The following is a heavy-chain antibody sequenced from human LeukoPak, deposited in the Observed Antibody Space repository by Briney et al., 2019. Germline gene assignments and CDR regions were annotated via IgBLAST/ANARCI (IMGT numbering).Heavy chain of an antibody. D-gene: IGHD3-22*01. CDR2: INWNGGST. CDR3: AKDTGYYYDSSNYWV. J-gene: IGHJ4*02. Sequence: GGSLRLSCAASGFTFDDYGMSWVRQAPGKGREWVAGINWNGGSTGYADSVKGRFTISRDNAKNSLYRQMNSLRAEDTALYYCAKDTGYYYDSSNYWVWGQGTLVTVSS. CDR1: GFTFDDYG. V-gene: IGHV3-20*04.